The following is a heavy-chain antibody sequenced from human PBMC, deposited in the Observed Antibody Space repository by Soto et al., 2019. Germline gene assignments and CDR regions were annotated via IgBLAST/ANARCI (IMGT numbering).Heavy chain of an antibody. J-gene: IGHJ4*02. CDR3: ARLSSIDSSGYYLDY. CDR2: IYYSGST. D-gene: IGHD3-22*01. V-gene: IGHV4-31*03. Sequence: PSETLSLTCTVSGGSISSGDYYWSWIRQHPGKGLEWIGYIYYSGSTHYSSSLKSRVTMSIDTSKNQFPLKLTSVTAADTAVYYCARLSSIDSSGYYLDYWGQETLVTVSS. CDR1: GGSISSGDYY.